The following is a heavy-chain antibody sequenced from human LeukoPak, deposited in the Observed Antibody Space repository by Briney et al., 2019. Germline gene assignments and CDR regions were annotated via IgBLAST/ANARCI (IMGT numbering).Heavy chain of an antibody. Sequence: GGSLRLSCAASGFTFSSYAMHWVRQAPGKGLEWVAVISYDGSNKYYADSVKGRFTISRDNSKNTLYLQMNSLRAEDTAVYYCARVYDILTGLGEFDYWGQGTLVTVSS. CDR2: ISYDGSNK. D-gene: IGHD3-9*01. J-gene: IGHJ4*02. CDR3: ARVYDILTGLGEFDY. V-gene: IGHV3-30-3*01. CDR1: GFTFSSYA.